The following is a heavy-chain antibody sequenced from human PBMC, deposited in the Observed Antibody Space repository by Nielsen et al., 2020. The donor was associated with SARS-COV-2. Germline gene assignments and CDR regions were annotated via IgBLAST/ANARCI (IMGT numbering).Heavy chain of an antibody. CDR2: INTNTGNP. D-gene: IGHD2-2*01. CDR3: AREFSTHAEFETEY. V-gene: IGHV7-4-1*02. CDR1: GYTFTSYA. J-gene: IGHJ4*02. Sequence: ASVKVSCKASGYTFTSYAMHWVRQAPGQGLEWMGWINTNTGNPTYAQGFTGRFVFSLDTSVSTAYLQISSLKAEDTAVYYCAREFSTHAEFETEYWGQGTLVTVSS.